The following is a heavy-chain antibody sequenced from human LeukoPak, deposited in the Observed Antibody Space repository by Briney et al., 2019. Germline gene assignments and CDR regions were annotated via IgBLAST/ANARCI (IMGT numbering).Heavy chain of an antibody. Sequence: SETLSLTCTVSGGSISSGGYYWSWIRQPPGKGLEWIGYIYYSGSTNYNPSLKSRVTISVDTSKNQFSLKLSSVTAADTAVYYCARHSVPFLWDYWGQGTLVTVSS. CDR2: IYYSGST. J-gene: IGHJ4*02. CDR1: GGSISSGGYY. CDR3: ARHSVPFLWDY. V-gene: IGHV4-61*08. D-gene: IGHD3-10*01.